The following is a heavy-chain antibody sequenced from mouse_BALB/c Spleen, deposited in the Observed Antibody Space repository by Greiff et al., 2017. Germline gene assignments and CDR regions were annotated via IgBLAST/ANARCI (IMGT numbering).Heavy chain of an antibody. D-gene: IGHD2-3*01. CDR1: GFSLTGYG. J-gene: IGHJ4*01. V-gene: IGHV2-6-7*01. CDR3: ARRVDGYYGGMDY. CDR2: IWGDGST. Sequence: QVQLKESGPGLVAPSQSLSITCTVSGFSLTGYGVNWVRQPPGKGLEWLGMIWGDGSTDYNSALKSRLSISKDNSKSQVFLKMNSLQTDDTARYYCARRVDGYYGGMDYWGQGTSVTVSS.